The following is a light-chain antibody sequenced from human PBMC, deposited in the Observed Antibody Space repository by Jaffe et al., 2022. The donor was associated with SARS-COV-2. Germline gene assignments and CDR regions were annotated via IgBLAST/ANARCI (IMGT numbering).Light chain of an antibody. Sequence: DIQMTQSPSTLSASVGDRVSITCRASQSVGGWLAWYQQKPGKAPKLLIYSASTLESGVPSRFSGSGSGTEFTLTINRLEPDDSATYYCQQYHTYRTFGQGTRVEIK. CDR2: SAS. V-gene: IGKV1-5*03. CDR3: QQYHTYRT. J-gene: IGKJ1*01. CDR1: QSVGGW.